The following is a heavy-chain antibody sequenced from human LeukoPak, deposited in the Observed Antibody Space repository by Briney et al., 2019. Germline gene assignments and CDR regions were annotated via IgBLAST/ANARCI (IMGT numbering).Heavy chain of an antibody. CDR1: GFSLSTSGVG. CDR3: AHREKPWFDT. V-gene: IGHV2-5*01. Sequence: SGPMLVKPTQTLTLTCTFSGFSLSTSGVGVGWIRQPPGKALEWLALIYWNDDKRYSPSLKSRLTITKDTSKNQVVLTMTNMDPVDTAPSYGAHREKPWFDTWGHETLVTVSS. CDR2: IYWNDDK. J-gene: IGHJ5*01.